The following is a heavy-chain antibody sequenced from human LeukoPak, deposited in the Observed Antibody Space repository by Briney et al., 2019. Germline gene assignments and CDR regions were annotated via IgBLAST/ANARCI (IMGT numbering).Heavy chain of an antibody. CDR1: GFTFSSYS. V-gene: IGHV3-21*01. CDR3: ARGYCSGGSCADY. D-gene: IGHD2-15*01. CDR2: ISSSSSYI. Sequence: GGSLRLSCAASGFTFSSYSMNWVRQAPGKGLEWVSSISSSSSYIYYADSVKGRFTVSRYNAKTSLYLQMNSLRAEDTAVYYCARGYCSGGSCADYWGQGTLVTVSS. J-gene: IGHJ4*02.